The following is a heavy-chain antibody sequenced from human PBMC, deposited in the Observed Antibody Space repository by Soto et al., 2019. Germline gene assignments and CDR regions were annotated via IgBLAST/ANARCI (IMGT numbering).Heavy chain of an antibody. J-gene: IGHJ6*02. Sequence: EVQLVESGGGLVQPGGSLRVSCAASGFTFGSYWMNWVRQAPGKGLVWVSRIDSDGSSTTYADSVKGRFTTSRDNAKNTLYLQMSSLRVEDTAVYYCARGRPYGMDVWGQGTTLTVSS. V-gene: IGHV3-74*01. CDR3: ARGRPYGMDV. CDR1: GFTFGSYW. CDR2: IDSDGSST.